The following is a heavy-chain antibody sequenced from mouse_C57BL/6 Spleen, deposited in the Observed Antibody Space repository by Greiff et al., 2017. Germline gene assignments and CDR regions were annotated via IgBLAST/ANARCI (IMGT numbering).Heavy chain of an antibody. J-gene: IGHJ1*03. V-gene: IGHV5-12*01. CDR1: GFTFSDYY. CDR3: ARRGWYFDV. CDR2: ISNGGGST. Sequence: EVKLMESGGGLVQPGGSLKLSCAASGFTFSDYYMYWVRQTPEKRLEWVAYISNGGGSTYYPDTVKGRFTISRDNAKNTLYLQMSRLKSEDTAMYYCARRGWYFDVWGTGTTVTVSS.